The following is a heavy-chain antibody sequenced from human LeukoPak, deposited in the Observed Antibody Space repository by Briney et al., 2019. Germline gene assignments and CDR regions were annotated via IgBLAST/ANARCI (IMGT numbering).Heavy chain of an antibody. CDR2: IYHLGST. V-gene: IGHV4-4*02. Sequence: PSGTLSLTCGVSGGSISSGHGWSWVRQTPGKGLEWIGEIYHLGSTTYSPSLKSRVTISVDNSKNQFSLKLTSVPAADTGVYYCARGTPYFFGSGSYYLGSWFDPWGQGTLVTVSS. D-gene: IGHD3-10*01. CDR1: GGSISSGHG. J-gene: IGHJ5*02. CDR3: ARGTPYFFGSGSYYLGSWFDP.